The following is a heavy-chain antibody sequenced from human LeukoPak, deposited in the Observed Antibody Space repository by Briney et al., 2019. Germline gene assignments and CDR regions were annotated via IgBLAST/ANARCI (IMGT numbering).Heavy chain of an antibody. CDR2: TYYSGST. V-gene: IGHV4-39*01. CDR3: ARHRPYCGGDCYRYYFDY. Sequence: SETLSLTCTVSGGSISSSSYYWGWIRQPPGKGLEWIGSTYYSGSTCYNPSLKSRVTISVDTSKNQFSLKLSSVTAADTAVYYCARHRPYCGGDCYRYYFDYWGQGTLVTVSS. CDR1: GGSISSSSYY. J-gene: IGHJ4*02. D-gene: IGHD2-21*02.